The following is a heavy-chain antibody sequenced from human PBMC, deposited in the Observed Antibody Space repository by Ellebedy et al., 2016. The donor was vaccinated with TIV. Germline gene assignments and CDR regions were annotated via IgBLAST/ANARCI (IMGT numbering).Heavy chain of an antibody. V-gene: IGHV1-2*04. D-gene: IGHD5-18*01. CDR2: INPNSGGT. CDR1: GGTFSSYA. J-gene: IGHJ3*02. Sequence: ASVKVSCKASGGTFSSYAISWVRQAPGQGLEWMGWINPNSGGTKYAQNFQGWVTMTRDTSISTAYMELSRLRSDDTAVYYCARGGRYSYAQGDFDIWGQGTMVTVSS. CDR3: ARGGRYSYAQGDFDI.